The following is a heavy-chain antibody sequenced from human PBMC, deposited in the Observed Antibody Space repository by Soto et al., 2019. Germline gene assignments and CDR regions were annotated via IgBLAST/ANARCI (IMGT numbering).Heavy chain of an antibody. Sequence: SETLSLTCTVSGGSISSSSYYWGWIRQPPGKGLEWIGSIYYSGSTYYNPSLKSRVTISVDTSKNQFSLKLSSVTAADTAVYYCASYSIEGYCSGGSCYSGWYFDLWGRGTLVTVSS. J-gene: IGHJ2*01. V-gene: IGHV4-39*01. CDR3: ASYSIEGYCSGGSCYSGWYFDL. CDR1: GGSISSSSYY. CDR2: IYYSGST. D-gene: IGHD2-15*01.